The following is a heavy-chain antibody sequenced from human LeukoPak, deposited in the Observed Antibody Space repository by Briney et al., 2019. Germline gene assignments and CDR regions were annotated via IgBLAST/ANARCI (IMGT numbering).Heavy chain of an antibody. CDR1: GGTFSSYA. V-gene: IGHV1-69*05. CDR2: IIPIFGTA. D-gene: IGHD3-22*01. CDR3: ARAPYYYDSSGYSDY. J-gene: IGHJ4*02. Sequence: SVKVSCKASGGTFSSYAINWVRQAPGQGLEWMGGIIPIFGTANYAQKFQGRVTITTDESTSTAYMELSSLRSEDTAVYYCARAPYYYDSSGYSDYWGQGTLVTVSS.